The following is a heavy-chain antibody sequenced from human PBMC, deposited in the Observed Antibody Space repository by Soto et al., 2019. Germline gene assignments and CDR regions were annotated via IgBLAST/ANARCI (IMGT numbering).Heavy chain of an antibody. Sequence: PRGSMVVACVACGLSFSTYAMSWVRQDKGRGLEWVSGLSGGGTTYYAGSVKGRFTISRDTSKNTLYLQLKSLRAEDTAVYYCARGDSSSWYYYYGMDVWGQRPTVTVSS. J-gene: IGHJ6*02. V-gene: IGHV3-23*01. CDR2: LSGGGTT. CDR1: GLSFSTYA. D-gene: IGHD6-13*01. CDR3: ARGDSSSWYYYYGMDV.